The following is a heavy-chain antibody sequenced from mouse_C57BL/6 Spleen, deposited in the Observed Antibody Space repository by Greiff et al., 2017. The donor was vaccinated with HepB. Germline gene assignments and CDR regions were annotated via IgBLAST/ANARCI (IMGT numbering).Heavy chain of an antibody. J-gene: IGHJ3*01. CDR3: ARGLRGAWFAY. V-gene: IGHV1-69*01. CDR2: IDPSDSYT. CDR1: GYTFTSYW. Sequence: QVHVKQPGAELVMPGASVKLSCKASGYTFTSYWMHWVKQRPGQGLEWIGEIDPSDSYTNYNQKFKGKSTLTVDKSSSTAYMQLSSLTSEDSAVYYCARGLRGAWFAYWGQGTLVTVSA. D-gene: IGHD2-2*01.